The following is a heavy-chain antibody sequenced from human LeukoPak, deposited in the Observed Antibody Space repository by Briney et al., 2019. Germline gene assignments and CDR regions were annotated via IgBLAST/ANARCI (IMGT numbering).Heavy chain of an antibody. CDR2: IYYSGST. V-gene: IGHV4-39*01. Sequence: AVTLSLTCTVAGGSISSSSYYWGWIRQPPGKGLEWIGTIYYSGSTYYNPSLKSRVTISVDTSKNQFSLKLSSVTAADTAVYYCARQYSDILTGYHRGELYWYFDLWGRGTLVTVSS. CDR3: ARQYSDILTGYHRGELYWYFDL. CDR1: GGSISSSSYY. D-gene: IGHD3-9*01. J-gene: IGHJ2*01.